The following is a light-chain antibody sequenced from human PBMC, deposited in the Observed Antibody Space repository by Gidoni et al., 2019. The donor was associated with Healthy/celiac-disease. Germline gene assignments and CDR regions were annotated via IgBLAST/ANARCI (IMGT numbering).Light chain of an antibody. Sequence: EIVLTQSPATLSLSPGERATLSCRASQSVSSYLAWYQQKPGQAPRLRIYDASNRATGIPARFSGSGSGTDFTLTISSLEPEDFAVYDCQQRSNWLFTFXPXTKVDIK. V-gene: IGKV3-11*01. J-gene: IGKJ3*01. CDR3: QQRSNWLFT. CDR1: QSVSSY. CDR2: DAS.